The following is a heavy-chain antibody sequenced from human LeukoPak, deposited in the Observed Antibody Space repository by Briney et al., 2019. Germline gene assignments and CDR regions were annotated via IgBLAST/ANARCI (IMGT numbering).Heavy chain of an antibody. CDR2: FDPEDGDT. J-gene: IGHJ4*02. CDR1: GYSLTELS. D-gene: IGHD5-18*01. CDR3: ARDKTLQLWLPDY. V-gene: IGHV1-24*01. Sequence: ASVKVSCKVSGYSLTELSIHWVRQAPGKGLEWMGGFDPEDGDTIYAQKLQGRVTMTTDASTSTAYMELRSLRSDDTAVYYCARDKTLQLWLPDYWGQGTLVTVSS.